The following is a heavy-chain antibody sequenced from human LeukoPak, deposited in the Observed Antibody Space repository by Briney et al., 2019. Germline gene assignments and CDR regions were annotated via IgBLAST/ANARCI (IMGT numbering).Heavy chain of an antibody. D-gene: IGHD1-26*01. CDR1: GYTFTGYY. V-gene: IGHV1-2*02. CDR2: INPNSGGT. Sequence: ASVTVSFMASGYTFTGYYMHWVRQAPGQGVEWMGWINPNSGGTNYAQKFQGRVTMTRDTSISTAYMELSRLRSDDTAVYYCARAWELRFFYFDYWGEGTLVTVSS. CDR3: ARAWELRFFYFDY. J-gene: IGHJ4*02.